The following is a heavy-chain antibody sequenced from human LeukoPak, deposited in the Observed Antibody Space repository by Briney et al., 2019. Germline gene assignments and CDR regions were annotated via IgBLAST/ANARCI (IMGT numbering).Heavy chain of an antibody. CDR2: IYYSGST. J-gene: IGHJ4*02. D-gene: IGHD1-26*01. CDR1: GGSIRSYY. V-gene: IGHV4-59*01. Sequence: SETLSLTCTVSGGSIRSYYWSWIRQPPGKGLEWIGYIYYSGSTKYNPSLKSRVTISVDTSKSQFSLKLSSVTTADTAVYYCARGGGSPEFWGQGTQVTVSS. CDR3: ARGGGSPEF.